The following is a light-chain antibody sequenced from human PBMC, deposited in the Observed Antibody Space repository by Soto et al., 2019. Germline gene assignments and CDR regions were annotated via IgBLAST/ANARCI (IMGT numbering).Light chain of an antibody. V-gene: IGKV3-20*01. Sequence: EIVLTQSPGTLCLSPGERGTLSCRASQRFGSSNLAWYQQKSGQAPRLLIYSTSSRATGIPDRFSGSGSGTDFTLPISSLEPEDFAVYYCQQYGNSPWTFGQGTKVDI. CDR3: QQYGNSPWT. J-gene: IGKJ1*01. CDR2: STS. CDR1: QRFGSSN.